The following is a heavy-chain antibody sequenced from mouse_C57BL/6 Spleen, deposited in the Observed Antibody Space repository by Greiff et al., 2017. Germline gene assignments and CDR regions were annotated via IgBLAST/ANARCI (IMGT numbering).Heavy chain of an antibody. CDR2: INPNYGTT. Sequence: LVESGPELVKPGASVKISCKASGYSFTDYNMNWVKQSNGKSLEWIGVINPNYGTTSYNQKFKGKATLTVDQSSSTAYMQLNSLTSEDSAVYYCARGGSSGYVGFAYWGQGTLVTVSA. CDR3: ARGGSSGYVGFAY. D-gene: IGHD3-2*02. J-gene: IGHJ3*01. CDR1: GYSFTDYN. V-gene: IGHV1-39*01.